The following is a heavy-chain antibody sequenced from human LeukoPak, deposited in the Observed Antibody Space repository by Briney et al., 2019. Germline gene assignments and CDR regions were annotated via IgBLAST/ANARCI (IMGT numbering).Heavy chain of an antibody. Sequence: SETLSLTCTVSGGSISSSSYYWGWIRQPPGKGLEWIGSIYYSGSTYYDPSLKSRVTISVDTSKNQFSLKLSSVTAAGTAVYYCARVSEYSSSPHWFDPWGQGTLVTVSS. D-gene: IGHD6-6*01. CDR1: GGSISSSSYY. CDR2: IYYSGST. V-gene: IGHV4-39*07. J-gene: IGHJ5*02. CDR3: ARVSEYSSSPHWFDP.